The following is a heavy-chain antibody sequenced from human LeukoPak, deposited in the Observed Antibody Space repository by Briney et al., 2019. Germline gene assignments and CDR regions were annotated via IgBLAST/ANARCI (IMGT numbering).Heavy chain of an antibody. J-gene: IGHJ4*02. CDR1: GFTFTNYW. V-gene: IGHV3-74*01. D-gene: IGHD3-22*01. Sequence: GGSLRLSCAASGFTFTNYWMHWVRQAPGMGLVWVSRLPPDELGIIYADSVKGRFTVSRDNAKNTVYLQMSRLRVEDTAVYYCAKAIDRSGFLYERGADHWGQGTLVTVSS. CDR3: AKAIDRSGFLYERGADH. CDR2: LPPDELGI.